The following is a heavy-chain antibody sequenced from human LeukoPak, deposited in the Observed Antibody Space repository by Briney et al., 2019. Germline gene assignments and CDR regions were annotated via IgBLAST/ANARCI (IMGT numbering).Heavy chain of an antibody. CDR3: ARRDIAAQYFDY. D-gene: IGHD6-13*01. CDR2: IYYSGST. Sequence: SETLSLTCTVSGGSISSYYWSWIRQPPGKGLEWIGYIYYSGSTNYNPSLKSRVTISVDTSKNQFSLKLSSVTAADTAVYYCARRDIAAQYFDYWGQGTLVTVSS. CDR1: GGSISSYY. V-gene: IGHV4-59*08. J-gene: IGHJ4*02.